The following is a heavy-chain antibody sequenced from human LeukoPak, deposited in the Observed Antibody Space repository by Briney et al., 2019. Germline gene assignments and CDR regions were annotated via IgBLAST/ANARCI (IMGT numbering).Heavy chain of an antibody. CDR1: GGTISNYY. J-gene: IGHJ4*02. CDR2: IYNSGST. D-gene: IGHD6-13*01. V-gene: IGHV4-59*08. Sequence: SETLSLTCTVSGGTISNYYWSWIRQPPGKGLEWMGFIYNSGSTNNNPSLKSRVTISVDTSKNQFSLRVSSVTAADTAVYFCARGVGSSSPFDYCGQGNLVTVSS. CDR3: ARGVGSSSPFDY.